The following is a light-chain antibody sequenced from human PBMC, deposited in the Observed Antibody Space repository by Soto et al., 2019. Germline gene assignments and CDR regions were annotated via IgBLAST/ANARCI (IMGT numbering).Light chain of an antibody. CDR1: SRDVGGYNY. CDR3: SSYSGSTTLQYV. J-gene: IGLJ1*01. V-gene: IGLV2-14*01. Sequence: QSVLTQTASVSGSPGPSITISCTGTSRDVGGYNYVSWYQQHPGKAPKLLLYDVSNRPSGASNRFPGSKSGNPASVTIAGLQAEDEAEYYCSSYSGSTTLQYVFGTETKGTVL. CDR2: DVS.